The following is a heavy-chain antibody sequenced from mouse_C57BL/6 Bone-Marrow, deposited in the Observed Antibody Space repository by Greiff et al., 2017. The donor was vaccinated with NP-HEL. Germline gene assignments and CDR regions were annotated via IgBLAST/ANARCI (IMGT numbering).Heavy chain of an antibody. V-gene: IGHV1-67*01. CDR3: ASITTVVAKGY. CDR1: GYTFTDSA. CDR2: ISTYYGDA. Sequence: VQLQQSGPALVRPGVSVKISCQGSGYTFTDSAMHWVNQSHATSLEWIGVISTYYGDASYHQQFKDKATMTLDTSSSTAYMELTRLTSEDSAVYYCASITTVVAKGYWGQGTTLTVSS. J-gene: IGHJ2*01. D-gene: IGHD1-1*01.